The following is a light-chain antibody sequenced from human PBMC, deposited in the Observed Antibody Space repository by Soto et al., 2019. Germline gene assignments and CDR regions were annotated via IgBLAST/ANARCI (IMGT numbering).Light chain of an antibody. CDR1: QSVNTY. CDR3: QQRSNWPPGFT. Sequence: EVVLTQSPATLSLSPGERATLSCRTSQSVNTYLAWYQQKPGQAPRLLIYDASNRATGIPARFSGSGSGTRFTLTIISLEPEDFAVYYCQQRSNWPPGFTFGPGTKVDIK. CDR2: DAS. V-gene: IGKV3-11*01. J-gene: IGKJ3*01.